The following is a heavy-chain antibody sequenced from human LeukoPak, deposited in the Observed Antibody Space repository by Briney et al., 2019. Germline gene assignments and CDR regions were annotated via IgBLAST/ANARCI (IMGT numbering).Heavy chain of an antibody. D-gene: IGHD3-3*01. CDR3: AKTWYDFWSGFTAGSLYYYYGMDV. V-gene: IGHV3-30*18. J-gene: IGHJ6*02. CDR2: ISYDGSNK. Sequence: GGSLRLTCAASGFTFSSYGMHWVRQAPGKGLEWVAVISYDGSNKYYADSVKGRFTISRDNSKNTLYLQMNSLRAEDTAVYYCAKTWYDFWSGFTAGSLYYYYGMDVWGQGTTVTVSS. CDR1: GFTFSSYG.